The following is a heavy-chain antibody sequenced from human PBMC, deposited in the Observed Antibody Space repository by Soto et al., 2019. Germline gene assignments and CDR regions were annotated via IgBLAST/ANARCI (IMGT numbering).Heavy chain of an antibody. CDR3: ARTFLGPVLWADFFVDSYYYMAV. V-gene: IGHV4-59*08. Sequence: SETLSLTCTVSGGSISNFYWSWIRQPPGKGLEWIGYVYYTGSTSYSPSLKRRVTFSADSSRGQFSLRLNSVTAADPAVYYCARTFLGPVLWADFFVDSYYYMAVGAQGPRVPVPS. D-gene: IGHD3-16*01. CDR2: VYYTGST. CDR1: GGSISNFY. J-gene: IGHJ6*03.